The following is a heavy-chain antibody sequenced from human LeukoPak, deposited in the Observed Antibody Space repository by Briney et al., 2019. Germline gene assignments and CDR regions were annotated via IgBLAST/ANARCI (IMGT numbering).Heavy chain of an antibody. CDR3: VRLGRDGYTYGAAY. CDR1: GYSFDDYG. J-gene: IGHJ1*01. V-gene: IGHV3-20*04. D-gene: IGHD5-24*01. Sequence: GGSLRLSCAGSGYSFDDYGMRWVRQVPGKGLEWVAGINWNGGSTGYAAPVKGRCTISRDNAKTALCLEMNSLRAEDTAFYYCVRLGRDGYTYGAAYWGQGTLVTVSS. CDR2: INWNGGST.